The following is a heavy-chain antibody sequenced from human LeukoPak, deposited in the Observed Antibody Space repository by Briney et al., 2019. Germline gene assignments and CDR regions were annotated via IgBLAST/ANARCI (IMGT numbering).Heavy chain of an antibody. V-gene: IGHV1-18*01. Sequence: ASVKVSCKASGYTFTSYGISWVREAPGQGLEWMGWISAYNGNTNYAQKLQGRVTMTTDTSTSTAYMELRSLRSDDTAVYYCARTFVDYDYVWGSSPFDYWGQGTLVTVSS. CDR3: ARTFVDYDYVWGSSPFDY. CDR1: GYTFTSYG. CDR2: ISAYNGNT. J-gene: IGHJ4*02. D-gene: IGHD3-16*01.